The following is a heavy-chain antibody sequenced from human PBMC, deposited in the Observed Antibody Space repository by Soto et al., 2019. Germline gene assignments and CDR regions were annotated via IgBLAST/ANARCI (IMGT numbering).Heavy chain of an antibody. CDR3: ASTGRYYYYYGMDV. CDR2: IYYSGST. V-gene: IGHV4-39*01. CDR1: GGSISSSSYY. D-gene: IGHD1-26*01. J-gene: IGHJ6*02. Sequence: PSETLSLTCTVSGGSISSSSYYWGWIRQPPGKGLEWIGSIYYSGSTYYNPSLKSRVTISVDTSKNQFSLKLSSVTAADTAVYYCASTGRYYYYYGMDVWGQGTTVT.